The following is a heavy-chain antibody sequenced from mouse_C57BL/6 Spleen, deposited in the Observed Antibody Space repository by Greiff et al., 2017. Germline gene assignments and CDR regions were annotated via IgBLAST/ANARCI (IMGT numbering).Heavy chain of an antibody. CDR2: ISSGGSYT. CDR1: GFTFSSYG. CDR3: ARQEGYSNYGFAY. Sequence: EVQGVESGGDLVKPGGSLKLSCAASGFTFSSYGMSWVRQTPDKRLEWVATISSGGSYTYYPDSVKGRFTISRDNAKNTLYLQMSSLKSEDTAMYYCARQEGYSNYGFAYWGQGTLVTVSA. V-gene: IGHV5-6*01. J-gene: IGHJ3*01. D-gene: IGHD2-5*01.